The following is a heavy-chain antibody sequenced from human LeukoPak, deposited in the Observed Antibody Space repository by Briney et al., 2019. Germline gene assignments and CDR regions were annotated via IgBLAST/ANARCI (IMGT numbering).Heavy chain of an antibody. Sequence: PGGSLRLSCAVSGFTFSDTYMTWIRQAPGKGLESLSYISPSGTDISYADSVKGRFTISRDNAKNSLYLQMNSLRVEDTAVYYCTRDPRNLDYWGQGTLVTVSS. V-gene: IGHV3-11*01. CDR3: TRDPRNLDY. CDR1: GFTFSDTY. CDR2: ISPSGTDI. D-gene: IGHD1-14*01. J-gene: IGHJ4*02.